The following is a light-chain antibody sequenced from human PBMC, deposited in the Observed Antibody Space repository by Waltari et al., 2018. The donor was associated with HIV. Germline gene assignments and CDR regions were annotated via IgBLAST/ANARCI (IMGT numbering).Light chain of an antibody. CDR1: QTLNVN. Sequence: DIQMSQSPASLSAPVGDRVAIPCRARQTLNVNLNWYQQIPWKAPKILIFGASNLQPGVPARFSGSGSVTHFTLTVTSLLPGEFATYFGQQTSRRPQSFGQGTRVDIK. CDR2: GAS. V-gene: IGKV1-39*01. CDR3: QQTSRRPQS. J-gene: IGKJ5*01.